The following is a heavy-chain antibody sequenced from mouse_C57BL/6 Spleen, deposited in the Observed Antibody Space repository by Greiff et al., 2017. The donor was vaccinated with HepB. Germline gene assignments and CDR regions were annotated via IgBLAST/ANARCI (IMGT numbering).Heavy chain of an antibody. CDR3: ARGAGRYYFDY. J-gene: IGHJ2*01. Sequence: EVMLVESEGGLVQPGSSMKLSCTASGFTFSDYYMAWVRQVPEKGLEWVANINYDGSSTYYLDSLKSRFIISRDNAKNILYLQMSSLKSEDTATYYCARGAGRYYFDYWGQGTTLTVSS. CDR2: INYDGSST. V-gene: IGHV5-16*01. CDR1: GFTFSDYY.